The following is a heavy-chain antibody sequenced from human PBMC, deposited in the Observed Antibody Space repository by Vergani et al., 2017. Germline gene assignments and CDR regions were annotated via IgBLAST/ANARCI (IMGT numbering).Heavy chain of an antibody. D-gene: IGHD6-19*01. Sequence: EVQLVESGGGLVKPGGSLRLSCAASGFTFSNAWMSWVRQAPGKGLEWVGRIKSKTDGGNTDYAAPVEGRFTISSDDSENTLYLQMNSLKTEDAAVYYCTTRDRAVAGSARAEYFQHWGQGTLVTVSS. J-gene: IGHJ1*01. CDR3: TTRDRAVAGSARAEYFQH. V-gene: IGHV3-15*01. CDR1: GFTFSNAW. CDR2: IKSKTDGGNT.